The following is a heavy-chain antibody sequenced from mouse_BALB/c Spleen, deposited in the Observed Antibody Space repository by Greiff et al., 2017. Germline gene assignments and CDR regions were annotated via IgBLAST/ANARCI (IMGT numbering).Heavy chain of an antibody. CDR1: GFSLTSYG. D-gene: IGHD2-4*01. V-gene: IGHV2-5-1*01. CDR3: AKNRDYGDAMDY. CDR2: IWRGGST. J-gene: IGHJ4*01. Sequence: VQLVESGPSLVQPSQSLSITCTVSGFSLTSYGVHWVRQSPGKGLEWLGVIWRGGSTDYNAAFMSRLSITKDNSKSHVFFKMNSLRADDTAIYYCAKNRDYGDAMDYWGQGTSVTVSS.